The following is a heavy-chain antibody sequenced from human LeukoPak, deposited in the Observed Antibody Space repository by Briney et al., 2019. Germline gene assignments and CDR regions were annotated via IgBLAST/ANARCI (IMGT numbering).Heavy chain of an antibody. CDR3: AGEGDYWHRFDD. V-gene: IGHV4-59*01. D-gene: IGHD4-17*01. CDR2: IFHSGST. J-gene: IGHJ4*02. Sequence: SETLSLTCTVSGASISGCYWTWIRQPPGKGLEWIGNIFHSGSTNYNPSLKSGVIISLEASKKQFSLRLTSVTAEDTAVYYCAGEGDYWHRFDDWGRGTLVTVSS. CDR1: GASISGCY.